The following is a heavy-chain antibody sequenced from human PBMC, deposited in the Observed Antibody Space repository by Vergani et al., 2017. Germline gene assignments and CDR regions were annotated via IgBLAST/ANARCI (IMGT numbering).Heavy chain of an antibody. J-gene: IGHJ3*02. CDR1: GGSISSGGYY. V-gene: IGHV4-61*08. Sequence: QVQLQESGPGLVKPSQTLSLTCTVSGGSISSGGYYWSWIRQPPGKGLEWIGYIYYSGSTNYNPSLKSRVTISVDTSMNQFSLKLSSVTAADTAVYYCAREGFTILTNDAFDIWGQGTMVTVSS. CDR2: IYYSGST. CDR3: AREGFTILTNDAFDI. D-gene: IGHD3-9*01.